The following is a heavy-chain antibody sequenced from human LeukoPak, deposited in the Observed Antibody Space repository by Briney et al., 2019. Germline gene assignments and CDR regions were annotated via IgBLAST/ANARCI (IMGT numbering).Heavy chain of an antibody. CDR3: ARENWFRLEY. V-gene: IGHV3-7*04. J-gene: IGHJ4*02. CDR1: GFTFSRFW. D-gene: IGHD3-9*01. CDR2: IKQDGSEK. Sequence: PGGSLRLSCAASGFTFSRFWMSWVRQAPGKGLEWVANIKQDGSEKYYLDSVKGRFTVSRDNAKNSLYLQMNSLRAEDTAVYYCARENWFRLEYWGQGTLGTVSS.